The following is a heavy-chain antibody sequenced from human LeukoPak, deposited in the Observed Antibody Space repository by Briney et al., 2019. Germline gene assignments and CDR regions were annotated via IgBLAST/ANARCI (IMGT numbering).Heavy chain of an antibody. V-gene: IGHV3-53*01. D-gene: IGHD6-13*01. CDR1: GSTVSDNY. CDR2: MYSRGET. CDR3: ARDAPQVPAAGVLAS. J-gene: IGHJ5*02. Sequence: PGGSLRLSCAASGSTVSDNYMSWVRQAPGKGLEWVSVMYSRGETYYADSVKGRFTFSRDISKNTLYLQINGLRTEDPAMYYCARDAPQVPAAGVLASWGQGTLVTGSS.